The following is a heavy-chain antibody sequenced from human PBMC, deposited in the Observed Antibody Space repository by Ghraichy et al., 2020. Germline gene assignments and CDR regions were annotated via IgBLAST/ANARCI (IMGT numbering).Heavy chain of an antibody. D-gene: IGHD4-23*01. J-gene: IGHJ6*02. CDR1: GFTFSSYS. Sequence: GGSLRLSCAASGFTFSSYSMNWVRQAPGKGLEWVSSISSSSSYIYYADSVKGRFTISRDNAKNSLYLQMNSLRAEDTAVYYCARDLPVDYGGLYYYGMDVWGQGTTVTVSS. V-gene: IGHV3-21*01. CDR3: ARDLPVDYGGLYYYGMDV. CDR2: ISSSSSYI.